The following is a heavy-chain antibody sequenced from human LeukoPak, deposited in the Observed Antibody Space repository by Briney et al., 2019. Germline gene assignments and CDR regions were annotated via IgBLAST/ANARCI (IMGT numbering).Heavy chain of an antibody. CDR1: GFTFSSYA. J-gene: IGHJ5*02. CDR3: AKDPRKWFGELFPWFDP. Sequence: PGGSLRLSCAASGFTFSSYAMSWVRQAPGKGLEWVSAISGSGGSTYYADSVKGRFTISRDNSKNTLYLQMNSLRAEDTAVYYCAKDPRKWFGELFPWFDPWGQGTLVTVSS. D-gene: IGHD3-10*01. V-gene: IGHV3-23*01. CDR2: ISGSGGST.